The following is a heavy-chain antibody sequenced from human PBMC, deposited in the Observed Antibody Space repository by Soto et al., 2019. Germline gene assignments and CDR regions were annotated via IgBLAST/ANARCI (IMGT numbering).Heavy chain of an antibody. V-gene: IGHV3-30-3*01. CDR1: GFTFSGFA. J-gene: IGHJ4*02. Sequence: QVQLVESGGGVVQPGRSLRLSCAAPGFTFSGFAMHWVRQAPGKGLEWVAVMSYDGSDEYYADSVKGRFTIYRDNSKSTLYLQMNSLRAEDTAVYYCARELTVTNEPALDYWGQGTLVTVSS. CDR2: MSYDGSDE. CDR3: ARELTVTNEPALDY. D-gene: IGHD4-17*01.